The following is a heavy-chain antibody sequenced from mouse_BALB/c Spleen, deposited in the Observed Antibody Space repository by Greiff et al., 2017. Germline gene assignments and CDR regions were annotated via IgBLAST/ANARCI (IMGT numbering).Heavy chain of an antibody. CDR1: GYTFTDYN. CDR3: ARGGPAWFAY. V-gene: IGHV1-18*01. Sequence: VQLKESGPELAKPGASVKIPCKASGYTFTDYNMDWVKQSHGKSLEWIGDINPNNGGTIYNQKFKGKATLTVDKSSSTAYMELRSLTSEDTAVYYCARGGPAWFAYWGQGTLVTGSA. CDR2: INPNNGGT. J-gene: IGHJ3*01.